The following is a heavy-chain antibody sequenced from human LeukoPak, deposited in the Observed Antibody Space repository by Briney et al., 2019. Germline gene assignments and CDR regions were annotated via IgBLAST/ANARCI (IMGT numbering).Heavy chain of an antibody. CDR3: ARADIAAAETD. Sequence: SQTLSLTCTVSGGSISSGSYYWSWIRQPAGKGLEWIGRIYTSGSTNYNPSLKSRVTISVDTSKNQFSLKLSSVTAADTAVYYCARADIAAAETDWGQGTLVTVSS. V-gene: IGHV4-61*02. CDR2: IYTSGST. CDR1: GGSISSGSYY. D-gene: IGHD6-13*01. J-gene: IGHJ4*02.